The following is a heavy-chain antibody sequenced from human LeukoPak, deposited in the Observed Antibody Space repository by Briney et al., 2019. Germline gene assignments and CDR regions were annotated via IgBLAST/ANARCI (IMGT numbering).Heavy chain of an antibody. CDR2: ISWSSGSI. CDR1: GFTFDDYA. J-gene: IGHJ2*01. D-gene: IGHD6-13*01. Sequence: GGSLRLSCAASGFTFDDYAMHWVRQAPGKGLEWVSGISWSSGSIGYADSVKGRFTISRDNAKNSLYLQMNSLRAEDTALYYCAKVFPYSSSWSNWYFDLWGRGTLVTVSS. CDR3: AKVFPYSSSWSNWYFDL. V-gene: IGHV3-9*01.